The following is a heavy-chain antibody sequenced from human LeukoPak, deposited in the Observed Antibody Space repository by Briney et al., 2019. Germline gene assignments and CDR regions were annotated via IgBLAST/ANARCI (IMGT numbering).Heavy chain of an antibody. CDR2: IYYSGST. Sequence: PSETLSLTCTVSGGSISSYYWSWIRQPPGKGLEWIGYIYYSGSTNYNPSLKSRVTISVDTSKNQFSLKLSSVTAADMAVYYCARDLHGNSEARFDYWGQGTLVTVSS. J-gene: IGHJ4*02. D-gene: IGHD1-1*01. CDR1: GGSISSYY. CDR3: ARDLHGNSEARFDY. V-gene: IGHV4-59*12.